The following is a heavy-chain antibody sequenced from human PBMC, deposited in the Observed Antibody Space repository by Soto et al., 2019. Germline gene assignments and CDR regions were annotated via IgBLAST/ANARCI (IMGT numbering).Heavy chain of an antibody. J-gene: IGHJ4*02. V-gene: IGHV1-69*13. CDR1: GGTFSSYA. D-gene: IGHD1-7*01. CDR2: IIPIFGTA. CDR3: GGEWTTRNSAVSASY. Sequence: SVKVSCKASGGTFSSYAISWVRQAPGQGLEWMGGIIPIFGTANYAQKFQGRVTITADESTSTAYMELSNLRPKDTAAYSGGGEWTTRNSAVSASYWRQGSLVT.